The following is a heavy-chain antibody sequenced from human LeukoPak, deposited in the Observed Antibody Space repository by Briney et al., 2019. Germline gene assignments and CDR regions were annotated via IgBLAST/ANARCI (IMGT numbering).Heavy chain of an antibody. CDR1: GFTFDDYG. D-gene: IGHD6-19*01. CDR3: AKSANIAVAGRPDY. J-gene: IGHJ4*02. V-gene: IGHV3-9*01. Sequence: PGGSLRLSCAASGFTFDDYGMHWVRQVPGKGLEWVSGISWNSGSIEYADSVKGRFDISRDNAKNSLYLQMNSLRAEDTALYYCAKSANIAVAGRPDYWGQGTLVTVSS. CDR2: ISWNSGSI.